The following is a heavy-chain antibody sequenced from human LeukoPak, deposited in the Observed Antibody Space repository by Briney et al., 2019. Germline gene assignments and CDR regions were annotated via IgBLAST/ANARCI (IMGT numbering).Heavy chain of an antibody. CDR2: ISGSGGST. CDR3: AKFDLAWLGYFDY. V-gene: IGHV3-23*01. J-gene: IGHJ4*02. CDR1: GFTFSSYA. Sequence: GGSLRLSCAASGFTFSSYAMSWVRQAPGKGLEWVSAISGSGGSTYYADSVKGRFTISGDNSENTLYLQMNSLRAEDTAVYYCAKFDLAWLGYFDYWGQGTLVTVSS. D-gene: IGHD6-19*01.